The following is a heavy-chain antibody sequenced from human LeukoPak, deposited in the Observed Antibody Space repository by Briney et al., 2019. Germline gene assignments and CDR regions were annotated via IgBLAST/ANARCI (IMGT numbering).Heavy chain of an antibody. J-gene: IGHJ4*02. CDR2: ISGSGGST. V-gene: IGHV3-23*01. D-gene: IGHD3-3*01. CDR3: AKDSITIFGVVIIREGYFDY. Sequence: PGGSLRLSCAASGFTFSSYAMSWVRQAPGKGLEWVSAISGSGGSTYYADSVKGRFTISGDNSKNTLYLQMNSLRAEDTAVYYCAKDSITIFGVVIIREGYFDYWGQGTLVTVSS. CDR1: GFTFSSYA.